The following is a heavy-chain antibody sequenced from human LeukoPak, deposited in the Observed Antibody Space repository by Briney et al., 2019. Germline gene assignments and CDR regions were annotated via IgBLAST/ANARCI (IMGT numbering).Heavy chain of an antibody. J-gene: IGHJ6*03. D-gene: IGHD6-13*01. CDR3: ARSYSSSWYITQYYYYMDV. Sequence: PSETLSLTCTVSGGSISSYYWSWIRQPPGKGLEWIGYIYYSGSTNYNPSFKSRVTTSVDTSKNQFSLKLSSVTAADTAVYYCARSYSSSWYITQYYYYMDVWGKGTTVTVSS. CDR1: GGSISSYY. V-gene: IGHV4-59*01. CDR2: IYYSGST.